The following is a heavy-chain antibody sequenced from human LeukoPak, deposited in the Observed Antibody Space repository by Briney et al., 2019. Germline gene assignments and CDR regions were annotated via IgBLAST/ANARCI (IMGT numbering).Heavy chain of an antibody. CDR1: GGSFSGYY. CDR2: INHSGST. D-gene: IGHD3-22*01. CDR3: ASAPYYYDSSGYFLDAFDI. J-gene: IGHJ3*02. V-gene: IGHV4-34*01. Sequence: PSETLSLTCAVYGGSFSGYYWSWIRQPPGKGLEWIGEINHSGSTNYNPSLKSRVTISVDTSKNQFSLKLSSVTAADTAVYYCASAPYYYDSSGYFLDAFDIWGQGTMVTVSS.